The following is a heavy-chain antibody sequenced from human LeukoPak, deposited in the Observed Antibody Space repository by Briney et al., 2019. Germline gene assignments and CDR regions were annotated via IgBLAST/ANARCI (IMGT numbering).Heavy chain of an antibody. J-gene: IGHJ4*02. D-gene: IGHD6-19*01. CDR1: GFTLSGYW. Sequence: PGGSLRLSCAASGFTLSGYWMHWVRQAPGKGLVWDSRISSDDSVTTYADSVKGRFTVSRDNAKNTLYLQMNGLRDEDTALYYCARDPGQRLDRLDYWGQGTLVTVSS. V-gene: IGHV3-74*03. CDR3: ARDPGQRLDRLDY. CDR2: ISSDDSVT.